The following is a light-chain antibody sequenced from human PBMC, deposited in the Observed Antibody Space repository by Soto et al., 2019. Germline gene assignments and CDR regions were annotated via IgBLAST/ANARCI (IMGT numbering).Light chain of an antibody. J-gene: IGKJ1*01. CDR3: LQYNSYAT. V-gene: IGKV1-5*03. CDR1: EGMGRW. CDR2: RAS. Sequence: DIQMTQSPSTLSASVGDRVTITCRASEGMGRWLAWYQQKPAKAPKVLIDRASNLDGWAPSRFSGSGAGTEFTLTFNCEQPDVFATYNCLQYNSYATFGQGTKVEIK.